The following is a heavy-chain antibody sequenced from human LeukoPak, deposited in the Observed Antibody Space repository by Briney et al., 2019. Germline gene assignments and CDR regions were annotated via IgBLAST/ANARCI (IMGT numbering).Heavy chain of an antibody. J-gene: IGHJ6*03. Sequence: ASVKVSCKVSGYTLTELSMHWLRQAPGKGLEWMGGFDPEDGGAIYAQKFQGRVTMTEDTSTDTAYMELSSLRSEDTAVYYCARVQYPQYYYYYYMDVWGKGTTVTVSS. CDR1: GYTLTELS. CDR2: FDPEDGGA. D-gene: IGHD4-11*01. CDR3: ARVQYPQYYYYYYMDV. V-gene: IGHV1-24*01.